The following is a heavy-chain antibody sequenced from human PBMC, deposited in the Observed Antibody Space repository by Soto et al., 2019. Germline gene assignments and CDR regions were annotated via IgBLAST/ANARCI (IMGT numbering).Heavy chain of an antibody. CDR3: ARDRGGALDS. V-gene: IGHV3-23*01. CDR1: GFTFNTFA. CDR2: LSGSGSLS. D-gene: IGHD2-15*01. Sequence: GGSLRLSCVVSGFTFNTFAMTWVRQAPGKGLEWVSALSGSGSLSYYADSVKGRFTISRDNSKNTLYLQMNNLRVDETAVYFCARDRGGALDSWGQGTLVTVSS. J-gene: IGHJ4*02.